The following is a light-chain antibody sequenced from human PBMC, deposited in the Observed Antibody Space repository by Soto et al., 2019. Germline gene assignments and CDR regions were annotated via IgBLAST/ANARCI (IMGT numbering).Light chain of an antibody. CDR2: AAS. CDR1: QGIGND. V-gene: IGKV1-6*01. J-gene: IGKJ1*01. Sequence: AIQMTQSPSSLSASVGDRVTITCRTSQGIGNDLGWYQQKPGKAPKLLIYAASSLQSGVPSRFRGSGSGTDFTLTISSLQPEDFAAYYCLQDYNYPRTFGQGTKVEIK. CDR3: LQDYNYPRT.